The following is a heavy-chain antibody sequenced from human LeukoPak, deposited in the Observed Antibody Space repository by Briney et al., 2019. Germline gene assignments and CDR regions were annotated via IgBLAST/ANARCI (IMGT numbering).Heavy chain of an antibody. D-gene: IGHD3-22*01. Sequence: GGSLRLSCAASGFTFSSYGMHWVRQAPGKGLEWVAVISYDGSNKYYAASVKGRFTISRDNSKNTLYLQMNSLRAEDTAVYYCAKEYSPLTYYYDSSGYYPDYWGQGTLVTVSS. CDR3: AKEYSPLTYYYDSSGYYPDY. V-gene: IGHV3-30*18. J-gene: IGHJ4*02. CDR2: ISYDGSNK. CDR1: GFTFSSYG.